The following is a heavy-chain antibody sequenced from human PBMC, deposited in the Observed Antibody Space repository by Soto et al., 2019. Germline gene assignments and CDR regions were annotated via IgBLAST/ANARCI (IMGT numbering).Heavy chain of an antibody. CDR3: ARESEDLTSNFDY. V-gene: IGHV3-21*06. CDR2: ISSTTNYI. CDR1: GFTFTRYS. Sequence: GGSLRLSCAASGFTFTRYSMNWVRQAPGKGLEWVSSISSTTNYIYYADSMKGRFTISRDNAKNSLYLEMNSLRAEDTAVYYCARESEDLTSNFDYWGQGTLVTVSS. J-gene: IGHJ4*02.